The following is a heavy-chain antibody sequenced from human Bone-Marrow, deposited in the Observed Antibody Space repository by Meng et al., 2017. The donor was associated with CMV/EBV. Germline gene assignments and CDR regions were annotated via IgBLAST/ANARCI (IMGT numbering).Heavy chain of an antibody. J-gene: IGHJ5*02. D-gene: IGHD2-2*02. V-gene: IGHV1-69*05. CDR3: ASSGYCSSTSCYTGAFDP. CDR1: GGTFSSYA. CDR2: IIPIFGTA. Sequence: SVKVSCKASGGTFSSYAISWVRQAPGQGLEWMGGIIPIFGTANYAQKFQGRVTITTDESTSTAYMELSSLRSEDTAVYYCASSGYCSSTSCYTGAFDPWAQGTLVTVSS.